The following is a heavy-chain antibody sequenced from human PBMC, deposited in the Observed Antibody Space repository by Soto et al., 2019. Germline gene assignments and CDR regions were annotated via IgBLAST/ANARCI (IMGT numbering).Heavy chain of an antibody. CDR2: ICNSGST. Sequence: SETLSRTCTVSDGAIDSADFVRSWIRQPPVEGREWIGYICNSGSTSYNPPLTSRASISVDTSKDQSSLTLSSVTAADTAVYYCARESRVKDYYYGLDVWGQGTTVTVSS. CDR3: ARESRVKDYYYGLDV. V-gene: IGHV4-30-4*01. CDR1: DGAIDSADFV. D-gene: IGHD3-10*01. J-gene: IGHJ6*02.